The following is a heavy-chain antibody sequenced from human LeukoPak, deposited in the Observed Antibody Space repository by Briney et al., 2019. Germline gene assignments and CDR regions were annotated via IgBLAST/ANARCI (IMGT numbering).Heavy chain of an antibody. Sequence: AASVNVSCKASGYTSISYGITWVRQADGRGLEWMGWISGVIGNTNYAQSLQDRVTMTTDTSTSTAYMELGSLRSDDTVVYYCARWTWYSGTYYDAFDFWGQGTLVTVSS. V-gene: IGHV1-18*04. D-gene: IGHD1-26*01. CDR2: ISGVIGNT. CDR3: ARWTWYSGTYYDAFDF. J-gene: IGHJ3*01. CDR1: GYTSISYG.